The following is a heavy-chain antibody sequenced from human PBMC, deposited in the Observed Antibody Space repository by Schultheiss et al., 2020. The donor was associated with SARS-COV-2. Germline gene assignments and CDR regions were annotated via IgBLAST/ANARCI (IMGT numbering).Heavy chain of an antibody. J-gene: IGHJ5*02. CDR3: ARSHGYYDILTGYPDWFDP. V-gene: IGHV4-59*10. CDR2: IYTSGST. Sequence: SETLSLTCAVYGGSFSGYYWSWIRQPPGKGLEWIGRIYTSGSTNYNPSLKSRVTMSVDTSKNQFSLKLSSVTAADTAVYYCARSHGYYDILTGYPDWFDPWGQGTLVTVSS. D-gene: IGHD3-9*01. CDR1: GGSFSGYY.